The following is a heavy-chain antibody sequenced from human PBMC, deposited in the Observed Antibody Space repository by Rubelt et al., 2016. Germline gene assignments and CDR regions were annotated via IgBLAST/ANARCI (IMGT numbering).Heavy chain of an antibody. Sequence: YWMHSVKGRFTISRDNAKNTLYLQMNSLRPEDAAVYYCARTSRRFGGWFDPWGQGTLVTVSS. V-gene: IGHV3-7*01. CDR3: ARTSRRFGGWFDP. J-gene: IGHJ5*02. D-gene: IGHD3-3*01.